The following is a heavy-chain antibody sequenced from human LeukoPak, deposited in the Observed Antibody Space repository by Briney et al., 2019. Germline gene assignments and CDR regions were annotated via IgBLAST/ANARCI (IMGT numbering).Heavy chain of an antibody. J-gene: IGHJ4*02. D-gene: IGHD6-19*01. V-gene: IGHV1-18*01. CDR2: ISAYNGNT. CDR3: ARDGCIAVAGSQDYFDY. Sequence: GASVKVSCKASGYTFTSYGISWVRQAPGQGLEWMGWISAYNGNTNYAQKLQGRVTMTTDTSTSTAYMELRSLRSDDTAVYYCARDGCIAVAGSQDYFDYWGQGTLVTVSS. CDR1: GYTFTSYG.